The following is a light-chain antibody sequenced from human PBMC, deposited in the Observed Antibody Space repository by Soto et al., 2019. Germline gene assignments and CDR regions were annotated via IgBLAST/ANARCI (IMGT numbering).Light chain of an antibody. CDR3: QQHDGRPTLT. V-gene: IGKV1-33*01. J-gene: IGKJ5*01. CDR1: QDIDNS. CDR2: AVS. Sequence: IQLTQSPSSLSASVGETVTITCRASQDIDNSLNWYQHKPGKAPKLLVYAVSFLETGVPSRFSGRGSATVFSLTIISLQSDDFATYYCQQHDGRPTLTFGQGTRLDSK.